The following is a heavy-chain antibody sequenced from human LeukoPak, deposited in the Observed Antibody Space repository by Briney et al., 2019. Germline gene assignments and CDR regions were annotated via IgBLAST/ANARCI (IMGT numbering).Heavy chain of an antibody. D-gene: IGHD6-13*01. V-gene: IGHV3-15*01. CDR2: IKSKTDGGTT. CDR1: GFTFSNAW. Sequence: PGGSLRLSCAASGFTFSNAWMSWVRQAPGKGLEWVGRIKSKTDGGTTDYAAPVKGRFTISRDDSKNTLYLQMNSLKTADTAVYYCTTGRAAAGNDYWGQGTLVTVSS. J-gene: IGHJ4*02. CDR3: TTGRAAAGNDY.